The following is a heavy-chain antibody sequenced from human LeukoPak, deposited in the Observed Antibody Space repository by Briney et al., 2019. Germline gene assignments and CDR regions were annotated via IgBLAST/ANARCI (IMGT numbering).Heavy chain of an antibody. CDR3: ARGTMYYYDSSGYSFDY. CDR1: GFSLSGYW. D-gene: IGHD3-22*01. J-gene: IGHJ4*02. Sequence: PGGSLRLSCAASGFSLSGYWMTWVRQAPGKGLEWVSAISGSGGSTYYADSVKGRFTISRDNSKNTLYLQMNSLRAEDTAVYYCARGTMYYYDSSGYSFDYWGQGTLVTVSS. CDR2: ISGSGGST. V-gene: IGHV3-23*01.